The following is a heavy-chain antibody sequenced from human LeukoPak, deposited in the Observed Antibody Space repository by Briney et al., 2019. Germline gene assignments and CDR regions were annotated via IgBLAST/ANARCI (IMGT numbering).Heavy chain of an antibody. D-gene: IGHD6-13*01. V-gene: IGHV4-59*08. Sequence: KSSETLSLTCTVSGDPINAYYWGWIRQPPGKGLEWIGYIYFSGTTKYNPSLESRVTISVDTSKNQFSLKLSSVTAADTAVYYCARRRAEGGSNGHYNWFDPWGQGILVTVSS. CDR1: GDPINAYY. CDR2: IYFSGTT. J-gene: IGHJ5*02. CDR3: ARRRAEGGSNGHYNWFDP.